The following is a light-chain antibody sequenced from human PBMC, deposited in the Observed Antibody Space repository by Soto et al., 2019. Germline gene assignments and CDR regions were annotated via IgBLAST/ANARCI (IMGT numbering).Light chain of an antibody. J-gene: IGLJ1*01. CDR3: CSYAGSYIQYV. CDR1: SSDIGNYDY. Sequence: ALAQPRSVSGSPGQSVTLSCTGTSSDIGNYDYVSWYQQHPGMAPKLIIYDVSKRPSGVPDRFSGSKSGNTASLTISGLQAEDEADYYCCSYAGSYIQYVFGAGTKSPS. CDR2: DVS. V-gene: IGLV2-11*01.